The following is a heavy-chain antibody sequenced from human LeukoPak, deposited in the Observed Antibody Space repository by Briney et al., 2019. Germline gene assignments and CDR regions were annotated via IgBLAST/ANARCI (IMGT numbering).Heavy chain of an antibody. Sequence: GGSLRLSSAASGFTFSSYAMSWVRQAPGKGLEWVSAISGSGGSTYYADSVKGRFTISRDNSKNTLYLQMNSLRAEDTAVYYCAKDPLPYSSSWYKWFDPWGQGTLVTVSS. CDR2: ISGSGGST. D-gene: IGHD6-13*01. CDR1: GFTFSSYA. CDR3: AKDPLPYSSSWYKWFDP. V-gene: IGHV3-23*01. J-gene: IGHJ5*02.